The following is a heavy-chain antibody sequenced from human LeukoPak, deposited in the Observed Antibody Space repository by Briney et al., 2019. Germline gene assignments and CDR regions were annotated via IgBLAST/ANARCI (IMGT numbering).Heavy chain of an antibody. J-gene: IGHJ4*02. CDR1: GYTFTSYD. V-gene: IGHV1-2*06. Sequence: ASVKVSCKASGYTFTSYDINWVRQAPGQGLEWMGRINPNSGGTNYAQKFQGRVTMTRDTSISTAYMELSRLRSDDTAVYYCARVGGSSSFGYWGQGTLVTVSS. D-gene: IGHD6-13*01. CDR2: INPNSGGT. CDR3: ARVGGSSSFGY.